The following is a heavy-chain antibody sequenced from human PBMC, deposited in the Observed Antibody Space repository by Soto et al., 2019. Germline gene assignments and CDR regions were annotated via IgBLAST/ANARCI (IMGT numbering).Heavy chain of an antibody. J-gene: IGHJ6*02. CDR1: GYNFISYD. CDR3: ARTSSWYNSYYGLDA. Sequence: QVQLVQSGAEVKKPGASVKVSCKASGYNFISYDINWVRQAPGQGLEWMGWMNPDTDFGNTGYAPKFQGRVTMTRDPSTNTAYMELSSLRSEDTAIYYCARTSSWYNSYYGLDAWGQGTTVIVSS. V-gene: IGHV1-8*01. CDR2: MNPDTDFGNT. D-gene: IGHD6-19*01.